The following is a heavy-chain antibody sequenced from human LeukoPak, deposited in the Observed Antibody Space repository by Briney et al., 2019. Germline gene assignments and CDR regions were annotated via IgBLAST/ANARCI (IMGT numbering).Heavy chain of an antibody. CDR3: ARGPLSKRNWFDP. CDR1: GYTFTSYG. V-gene: IGHV1-18*01. D-gene: IGHD2/OR15-2a*01. J-gene: IGHJ5*02. CDR2: ISAYNGNT. Sequence: ASVKVSCKASGYTFTSYGISWVRQAPGQGLEWMGWISAYNGNTNYAQKLQDRVTMTTDSSTTTTYMELRSLRSDDTAVYYCARGPLSKRNWFDPWGQGTLVTVSS.